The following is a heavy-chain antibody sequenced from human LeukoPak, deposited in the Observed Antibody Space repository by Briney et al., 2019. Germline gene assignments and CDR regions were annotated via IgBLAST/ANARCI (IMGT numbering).Heavy chain of an antibody. CDR2: VYVSGST. D-gene: IGHD3-3*01. CDR1: GGSISSGGYY. Sequence: PSQTLSLTCTVSGGSISSGGYYWSWSRQPAGKGLEWIGRVYVSGSTDYNPSLKSRVTMSVDTSKNQFSLKLSSVTAADTAVYYCAGSGVAPYYFDYWGQGTLVTVSS. J-gene: IGHJ4*02. V-gene: IGHV4-61*02. CDR3: AGSGVAPYYFDY.